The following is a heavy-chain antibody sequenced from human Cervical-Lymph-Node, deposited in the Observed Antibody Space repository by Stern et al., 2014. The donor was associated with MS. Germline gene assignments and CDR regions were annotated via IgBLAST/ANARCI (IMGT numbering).Heavy chain of an antibody. CDR1: GYTFTHYG. CDR2: LSAYNGNI. J-gene: IGHJ4*02. D-gene: IGHD3-3*01. Sequence: QVQLGQSGAEVKEPGASVKVSCKASGYTFTHYGIAWVRKAPGQGLEWMGWLSAYNGNIKVSQKLQDRFTMTTDTSTNTAYMELRSLRSDDTAVYYCARADEDFWRTYENFDSWGQGTLVTVSS. V-gene: IGHV1-18*04. CDR3: ARADEDFWRTYENFDS.